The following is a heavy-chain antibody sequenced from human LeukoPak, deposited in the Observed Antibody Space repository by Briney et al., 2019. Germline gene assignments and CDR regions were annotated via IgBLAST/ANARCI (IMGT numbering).Heavy chain of an antibody. CDR2: IKQDGSEK. J-gene: IGHJ4*02. CDR3: ARYENSGWARYFDY. Sequence: GGSLRPSCAASGFTFSSYWMSWVRQAPGKGLEWVANIKQDGSEKYYVDSVKGRFTISRDNAKNSLYLQMNSLRAEDTAVYYCARYENSGWARYFDYWGQGTLVTVSS. V-gene: IGHV3-7*04. D-gene: IGHD6-19*01. CDR1: GFTFSSYW.